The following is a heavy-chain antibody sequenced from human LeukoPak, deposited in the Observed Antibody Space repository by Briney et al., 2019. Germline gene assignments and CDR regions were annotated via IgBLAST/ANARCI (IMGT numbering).Heavy chain of an antibody. CDR2: IYSGGST. V-gene: IGHV3-53*01. D-gene: IGHD6-13*01. CDR1: EFIVSSNY. J-gene: IGHJ6*02. Sequence: GGSLRLSCAASEFIVSSNYMSWVRQAPGKGLEWVSVIYSGGSTYYADSVKGRFTISRDNSKNTLYLQMNSLRAEDTAVYYCAGSLVKRFVGNGMDVWGQGTTVTVSS. CDR3: AGSLVKRFVGNGMDV.